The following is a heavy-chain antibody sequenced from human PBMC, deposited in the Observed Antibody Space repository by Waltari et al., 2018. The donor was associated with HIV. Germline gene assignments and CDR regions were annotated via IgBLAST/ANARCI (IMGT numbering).Heavy chain of an antibody. Sequence: EVQLVESGGGLVQPGGSLRLSCAVSGFSFSSYWMSWVRQAPGKGRELVANIKQEGREKYYVDSVKGRFNRSRDNAKNSLYLQMNSLRDEDTAVYYCARDPGGADAFDFWGQGTMVTVSS. D-gene: IGHD3-16*01. CDR2: IKQEGREK. CDR3: ARDPGGADAFDF. V-gene: IGHV3-7*01. CDR1: GFSFSSYW. J-gene: IGHJ3*01.